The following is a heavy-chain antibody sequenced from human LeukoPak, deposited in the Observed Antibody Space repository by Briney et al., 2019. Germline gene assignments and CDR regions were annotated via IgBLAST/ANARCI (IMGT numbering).Heavy chain of an antibody. D-gene: IGHD3-22*01. Sequence: GGSLRLSCAASGFTSSSYSMNWVRQAPGKGLEWVSSISSSSSYIYYADSVKGRFTISRDNAKNSLYLQMNSLRAEDTAVYYCAREDDSSGHPSAPDYWGQGTLVTVSS. CDR2: ISSSSSYI. CDR3: AREDDSSGHPSAPDY. V-gene: IGHV3-21*01. J-gene: IGHJ4*02. CDR1: GFTSSSYS.